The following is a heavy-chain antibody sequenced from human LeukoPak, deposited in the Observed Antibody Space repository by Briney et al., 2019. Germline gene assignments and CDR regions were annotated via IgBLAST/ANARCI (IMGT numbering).Heavy chain of an antibody. CDR1: GGSISSYY. V-gene: IGHV4-4*07. J-gene: IGHJ6*03. CDR2: IYTSGSS. Sequence: SETLSLTCTVSGGSISSYYWSWIRQPAGKGLEWIGRIYTSGSSHYNPSLKSRVTMSVDTSKNQFSLKLSSVTAADTAVYYCARWRGTKAYYYYYMDVWGKGTTVTISS. CDR3: ARWRGTKAYYYYYMDV. D-gene: IGHD3-3*01.